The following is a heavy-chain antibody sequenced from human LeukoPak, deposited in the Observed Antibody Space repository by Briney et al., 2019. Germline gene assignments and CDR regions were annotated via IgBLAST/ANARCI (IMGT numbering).Heavy chain of an antibody. CDR3: AKDKTFGGVIAYLFDY. D-gene: IGHD3-16*02. V-gene: IGHV3-23*01. CDR2: ISGSGGST. Sequence: QSGGSLRLSCAASGFTFSSYAMSWVRQAPGKGLEWVSAISGSGGSTYYADSVKGRFTNSRDNSKNTLYLQMNSLRAEDTAVYYCAKDKTFGGVIAYLFDYWGQGTLVTVSS. J-gene: IGHJ4*02. CDR1: GFTFSSYA.